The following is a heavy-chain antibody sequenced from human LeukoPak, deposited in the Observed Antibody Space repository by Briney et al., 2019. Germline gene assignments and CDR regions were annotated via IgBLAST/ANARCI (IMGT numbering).Heavy chain of an antibody. CDR3: AKSREQQLVRVFDY. CDR2: ISGSGGDT. CDR1: GFTFSSYG. Sequence: GGSLRLSCAASGFTFSSYGMTRVRQAPGKGLEWVSVISGSGGDTYYTDSVKGRFTISRDNTKNMLYLQMNSLRAEDTAVYYCAKSREQQLVRVFDYWGQGTLVTVSS. J-gene: IGHJ4*02. V-gene: IGHV3-23*01. D-gene: IGHD6-13*01.